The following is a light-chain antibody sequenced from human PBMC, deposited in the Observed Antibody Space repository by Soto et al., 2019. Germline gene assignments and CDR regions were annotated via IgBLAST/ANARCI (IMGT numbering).Light chain of an antibody. V-gene: IGKV3-20*01. CDR1: QSVSSSS. J-gene: IGKJ1*01. CDR3: QQFGTSRWT. CDR2: GAS. Sequence: ETVLTQSPGTLSLSPGERATLSCRASQSVSSSSFAWYKQKPGQAPRLLLYGASNRAIGIPDRFSGTGSGTDFTLTISRLEPEDFAVYYSQQFGTSRWTFGPGTKVEIK.